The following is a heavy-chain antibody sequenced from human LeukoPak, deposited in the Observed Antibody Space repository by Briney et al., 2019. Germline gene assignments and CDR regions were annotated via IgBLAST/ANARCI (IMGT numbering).Heavy chain of an antibody. D-gene: IGHD1-7*01. Sequence: GGSLRLSCAASGFTFSSYAIHWVRQAPGKGLEWVALISYDGSNKYYADSVKGRFTISRDNSKNTLYLQMNSLRAEDTAVYYCARGGRWNSRYGAFDYWGQGTLVTVSS. CDR3: ARGGRWNSRYGAFDY. V-gene: IGHV3-30*04. CDR1: GFTFSSYA. CDR2: ISYDGSNK. J-gene: IGHJ4*02.